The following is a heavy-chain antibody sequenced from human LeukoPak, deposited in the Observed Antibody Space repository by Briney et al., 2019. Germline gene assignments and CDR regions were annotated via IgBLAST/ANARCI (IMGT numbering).Heavy chain of an antibody. V-gene: IGHV3-23*01. CDR1: GLTSSTYW. CDR2: ISNSGGST. CDR3: AKEGFDS. Sequence: QPGGSLRLSCAASGLTSSTYWMSWVRQAPGKGLEWVSSISNSGGSTYYADSVKGRFTISRDNSKNTLYLQMNSLRAEDTAVYYCAKEGFDSWGQGTLVTVSS. J-gene: IGHJ4*02.